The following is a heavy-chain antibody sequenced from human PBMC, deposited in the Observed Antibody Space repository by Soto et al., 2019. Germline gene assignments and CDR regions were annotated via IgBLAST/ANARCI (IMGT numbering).Heavy chain of an antibody. CDR2: IYPGDATT. CDR3: AGGGVRGVITRTRDYYGMDV. D-gene: IGHD3-10*01. J-gene: IGHJ6*02. CDR1: GYSFTKYW. V-gene: IGHV5-51*01. Sequence: GESLKISCKGSGYSFTKYWIGWVRQMPGKGLEWMGIIYPGDATTIYSPSFQGRLTISADKSISTAYLQWSSLKASDTAMYYCAGGGVRGVITRTRDYYGMDVWGQGTSVTVSS.